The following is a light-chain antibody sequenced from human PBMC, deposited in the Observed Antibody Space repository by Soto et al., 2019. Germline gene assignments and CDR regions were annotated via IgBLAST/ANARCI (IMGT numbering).Light chain of an antibody. Sequence: SYELTQPPSVSVAPGLTARITYEGNNIGSKSVHWYQQKPGQAPVLVVYDDSDRPSGIPERFSGSNSGNTATLSISWVGAGDEADYYCQLWDSSSDHVVFGGGTKLTVL. CDR3: QLWDSSSDHVV. V-gene: IGLV3-21*02. J-gene: IGLJ2*01. CDR2: DDS. CDR1: NIGSKS.